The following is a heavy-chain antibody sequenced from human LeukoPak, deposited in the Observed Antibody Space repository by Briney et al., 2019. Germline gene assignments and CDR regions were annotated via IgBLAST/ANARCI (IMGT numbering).Heavy chain of an antibody. J-gene: IGHJ5*02. Sequence: ASVKVSCKASGYIFTAYYMHWVRQAPGQGLDWMGWINPQSGETKFAQKFRGRVTMTKDTSTNAAYMELNKLTSDDTAVYYCGRGNKSFDPWGQGTLVTVSS. CDR1: GYIFTAYY. CDR3: GRGNKSFDP. V-gene: IGHV1-2*02. CDR2: INPQSGET.